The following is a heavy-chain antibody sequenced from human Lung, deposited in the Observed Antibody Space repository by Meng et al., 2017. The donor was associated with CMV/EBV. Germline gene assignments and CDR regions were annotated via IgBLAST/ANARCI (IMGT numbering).Heavy chain of an antibody. Sequence: GESXKISCVVSGFSVRNNYMNWVRQAPGKGLEWVSIIYSGGSISYADPVKGRFTISRDNSKNTLYLQMNNLRAEDTAVYYCARDFRSYLDYWGQGTQVTVSS. J-gene: IGHJ4*02. D-gene: IGHD1-26*01. CDR3: ARDFRSYLDY. CDR2: IYSGGSI. V-gene: IGHV3-53*01. CDR1: GFSVRNNY.